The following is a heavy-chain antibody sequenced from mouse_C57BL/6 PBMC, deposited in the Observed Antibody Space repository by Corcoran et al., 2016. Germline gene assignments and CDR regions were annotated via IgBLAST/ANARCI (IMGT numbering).Heavy chain of an antibody. Sequence: EVQLQQSGPELVKPGASVKISCKASGYTFTDYYMNWVKQSHGKSLEWIGDINPNNGGTSYNQKFKGKATLTVDKSSSTAYMELRSLTSEDSAVYYCASSITTVVAHFDVWGTGTTVTVSS. CDR3: ASSITTVVAHFDV. V-gene: IGHV1-26*01. J-gene: IGHJ1*03. D-gene: IGHD1-1*01. CDR2: INPNNGGT. CDR1: GYTFTDYY.